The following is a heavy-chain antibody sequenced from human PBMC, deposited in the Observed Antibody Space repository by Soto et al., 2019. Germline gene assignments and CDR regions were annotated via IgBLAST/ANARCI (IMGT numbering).Heavy chain of an antibody. CDR3: ARQHPSSIAVASDY. CDR2: INAGNGNT. D-gene: IGHD6-19*01. CDR1: GYTFTSYA. Sequence: ASVKVSCKASGYTFTSYAMHWARQAPGQRLEWMGWINAGNGNTKYSQKFQGRVTITRDTSASTAYMELSSLRSEDTAVYYCARQHPSSIAVASDYWGQGTLVTVSS. J-gene: IGHJ4*02. V-gene: IGHV1-3*01.